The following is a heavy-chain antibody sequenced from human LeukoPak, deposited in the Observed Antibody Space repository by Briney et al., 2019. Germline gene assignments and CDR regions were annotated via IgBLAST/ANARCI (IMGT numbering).Heavy chain of an antibody. Sequence: SETLSLTCTVSGGSISSSSYYWGWIRQPPGKGLEWIGSIYYSGSTYYNPSLKSRVTISVDTSKNQFSLKLSSVTAADTAVYYCARKGLRWLQLGFDYWGQGTLVTVSS. D-gene: IGHD5-24*01. V-gene: IGHV4-39*07. CDR1: GGSISSSSYY. J-gene: IGHJ4*02. CDR3: ARKGLRWLQLGFDY. CDR2: IYYSGST.